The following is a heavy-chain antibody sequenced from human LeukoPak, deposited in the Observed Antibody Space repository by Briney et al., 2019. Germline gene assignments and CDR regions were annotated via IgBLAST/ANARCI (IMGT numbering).Heavy chain of an antibody. Sequence: GGSLRLSCAASGFTFSSYSMNWVRQAPGKGLEWVSYISSSSSTIYYADSVKGRFTISRDNAKNSLYLQMNSLKTEDTAVYYCAREGYDYVWGSYTPYFDYWGQGTLVTVSS. CDR2: ISSSSSTI. J-gene: IGHJ4*02. CDR3: AREGYDYVWGSYTPYFDY. D-gene: IGHD3-16*01. CDR1: GFTFSSYS. V-gene: IGHV3-48*01.